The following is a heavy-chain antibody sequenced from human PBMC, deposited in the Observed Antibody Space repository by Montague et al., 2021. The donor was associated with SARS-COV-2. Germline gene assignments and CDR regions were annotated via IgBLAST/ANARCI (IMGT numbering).Heavy chain of an antibody. J-gene: IGHJ5*02. V-gene: IGHV4-59*11. D-gene: IGHD3-10*02. Sequence: SETLSLTCTVSGGSISSHFWSWIRQPPGKGLEWIAYINYVGGSNXXPSLKSRVNVSVETSKNQFSLKLTSLIAADTAVYYCARATSVRGAVSWFDPWGQGTLVSVSS. CDR2: INYVGGS. CDR3: ARATSVRGAVSWFDP. CDR1: GGSISSHF.